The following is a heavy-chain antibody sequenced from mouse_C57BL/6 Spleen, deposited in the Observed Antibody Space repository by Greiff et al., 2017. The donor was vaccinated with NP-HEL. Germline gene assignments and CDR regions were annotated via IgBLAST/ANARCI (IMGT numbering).Heavy chain of an antibody. J-gene: IGHJ4*01. D-gene: IGHD1-1*01. CDR3: ARGTVVALYYYAMDY. CDR1: GYTFTSYW. Sequence: QVQLQQPGAELVRPGTSVKLSCKASGYTFTSYWMHWVKQRPGQGLEWIGVIDPSDSYTNYNQKFKGKATLTVDTSSSTAYMQLSSLTSEDSAVYYCARGTVVALYYYAMDYWGQGTSVTVSS. CDR2: IDPSDSYT. V-gene: IGHV1-59*01.